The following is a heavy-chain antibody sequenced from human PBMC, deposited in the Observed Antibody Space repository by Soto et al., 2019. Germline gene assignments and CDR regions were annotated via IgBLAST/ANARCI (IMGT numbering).Heavy chain of an antibody. CDR1: GGSISSARHS. CDR3: AREGHCALGVCYGNWFDP. V-gene: IGHV4-30-2*01. Sequence: QLQLQVSGSGLLRPSQTPSLTCTVSGGSISSARHSWSWIRQAPGKGLEWIGYIDNSGRTSYSPSLKSRVTIVVERSENQFSLTLTSLTAADTAVYYCAREGHCALGVCYGNWFDPWGQGTLVTVSS. J-gene: IGHJ5*02. D-gene: IGHD2-21*01. CDR2: IDNSGRT.